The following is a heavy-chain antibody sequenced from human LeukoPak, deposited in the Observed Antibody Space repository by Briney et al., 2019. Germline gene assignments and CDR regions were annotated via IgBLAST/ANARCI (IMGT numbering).Heavy chain of an antibody. CDR1: GGSISSGDYY. J-gene: IGHJ5*02. D-gene: IGHD5-18*01. Sequence: KSSETLSLTCTVSGGSISSGDYYWSWIRQPPGKGLEWIGYIYYSGSTYYNPSLKSRVTISVDTSKNQFSLKLSSVTAADTAVYYCARHVVIQLWFDPWGQGTLVTVSS. CDR2: IYYSGST. CDR3: ARHVVIQLWFDP. V-gene: IGHV4-30-4*01.